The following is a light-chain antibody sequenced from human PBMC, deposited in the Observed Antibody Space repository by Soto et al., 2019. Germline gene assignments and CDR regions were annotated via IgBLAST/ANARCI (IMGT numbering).Light chain of an antibody. CDR3: QQYGSSPLT. V-gene: IGKV3-20*01. Sequence: IVLTQSPGTISLSPEERATLSCRARQSVSSSYLAWYQQKPGQAPRILIYGPASMATGIPDRLSGSGSGTDFTLTISRLEPEDFAVYVCQQYGSSPLTFGGGTKVEIK. CDR1: QSVSSSY. CDR2: GPA. J-gene: IGKJ4*01.